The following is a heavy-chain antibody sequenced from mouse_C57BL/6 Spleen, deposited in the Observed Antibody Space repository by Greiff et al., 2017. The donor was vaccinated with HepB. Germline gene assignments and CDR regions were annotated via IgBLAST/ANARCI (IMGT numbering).Heavy chain of an antibody. D-gene: IGHD1-1*01. CDR3: ARGGYYGSSYGYFDV. V-gene: IGHV1-36*01. J-gene: IGHJ1*03. CDR2: VYPYNGGT. Sequence: EVKVVESGPVLVKPGPSVKISCKASGFTFTDYYMHWVKQSHGKSLEWIGLVYPYNGGTSYNQKFKGKATLTVDTSSSTAYMELNSLTSEDSAVYYCARGGYYGSSYGYFDVWGTGTTVTVSS. CDR1: GFTFTDYY.